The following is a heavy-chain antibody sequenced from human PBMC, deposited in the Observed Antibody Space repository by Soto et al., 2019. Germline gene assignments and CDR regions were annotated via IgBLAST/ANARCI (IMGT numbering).Heavy chain of an antibody. Sequence: QVQLVESGGGLVRPGGSLRLSCEASGFTFRDYYMTWFRQAPGKGLEWLSYIDSSTKYTNYADSVKGRFTISRDNANNSLYLQMNSLRADDTVVYYCAREYYYTMDVWGQGTMVTVSS. CDR2: IDSSTKYT. CDR3: AREYYYTMDV. CDR1: GFTFRDYY. V-gene: IGHV3-11*05. J-gene: IGHJ6*02.